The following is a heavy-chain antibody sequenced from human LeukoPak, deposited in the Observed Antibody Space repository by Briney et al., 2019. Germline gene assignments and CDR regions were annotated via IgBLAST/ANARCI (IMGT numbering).Heavy chain of an antibody. D-gene: IGHD1-26*01. CDR2: IKQDGSEK. CDR1: GFTFSSYW. CDR3: ARDRWELSKIGGFDY. Sequence: GGSLRLSCAASGFTFSSYWMSWVRQAPGKGLEWVANIKQDGSEKYYVDSVKGRFTISRDNAKNSLYLQMNSLRAEDTAVYYCARDRWELSKIGGFDYWGQGTLVIVSS. J-gene: IGHJ4*02. V-gene: IGHV3-7*01.